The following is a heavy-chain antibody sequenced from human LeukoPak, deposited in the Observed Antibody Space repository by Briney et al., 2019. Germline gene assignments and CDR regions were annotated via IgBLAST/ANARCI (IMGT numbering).Heavy chain of an antibody. CDR3: AKDGASITGTTNFDY. CDR2: IRYDGSNK. V-gene: IGHV3-30*02. J-gene: IGHJ4*02. D-gene: IGHD1-7*01. CDR1: GFTFSSYG. Sequence: GGSLRLSCAASGFTFSSYGMHWVRQAPGKGLEWVAFIRYDGSNKYYADSVKGRFTISRDNSKNTLYLQMNSLRAEDTAVYYCAKDGASITGTTNFDYWGQGTLVTVSS.